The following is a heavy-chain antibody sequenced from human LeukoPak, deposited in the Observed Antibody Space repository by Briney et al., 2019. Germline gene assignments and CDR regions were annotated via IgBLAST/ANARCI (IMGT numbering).Heavy chain of an antibody. J-gene: IGHJ6*02. CDR3: ARPSVSESSRYSSSWYGFYGMDV. D-gene: IGHD6-13*01. CDR1: GGTFSSYA. Sequence: ASVKVSCKASGGTFSSYAISWVRQAPGQGLEWMGGIIPIFGTANYAQKFQGRVTITADESTSTAYMELSSLRSEDTAVYYCARPSVSESSRYSSSWYGFYGMDVWGQGTTVTVS. V-gene: IGHV1-69*13. CDR2: IIPIFGTA.